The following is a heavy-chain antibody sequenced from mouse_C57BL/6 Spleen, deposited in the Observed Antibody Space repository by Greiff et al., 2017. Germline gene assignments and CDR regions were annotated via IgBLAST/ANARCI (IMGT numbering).Heavy chain of an antibody. V-gene: IGHV5-6*01. CDR2: ISSGGSYT. CDR1: GFTFSSYG. CDR3: ARAGDDGYYRGEDAMDY. D-gene: IGHD2-3*01. Sequence: EVQVVESGGDLVKPGGSLKLSCAASGFTFSSYGMSWVRQTPDKRLEWVATISSGGSYTYYPDSVKGRFTISRDNAKNTLYLQMSSLKSEDTAMYYCARAGDDGYYRGEDAMDYWGQGTSVTVSS. J-gene: IGHJ4*01.